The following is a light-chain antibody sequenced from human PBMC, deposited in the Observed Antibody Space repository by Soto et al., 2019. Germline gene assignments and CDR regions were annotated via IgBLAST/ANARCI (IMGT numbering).Light chain of an antibody. CDR1: QSVSSTF. J-gene: IGKJ4*01. Sequence: EIVLTQSPGTLSLSPGERATLSCRASQSVSSTFLAWYQQKPGQAPRLLIYGASSRATGIPDRFSGSGSGTDFTLIITRLEPEDFAVYYCQQYNNWPPLTFGGGTKVEIK. CDR3: QQYNNWPPLT. CDR2: GAS. V-gene: IGKV3-20*01.